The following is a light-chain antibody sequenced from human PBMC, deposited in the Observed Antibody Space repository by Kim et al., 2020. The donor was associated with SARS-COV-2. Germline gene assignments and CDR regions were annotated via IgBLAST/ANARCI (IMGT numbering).Light chain of an antibody. J-gene: IGLJ2*01. Sequence: GQSVTISCTGSSSDVGGYNYVSWYQQYPGKAPKLMIYEVSKRPSGVPDRFSGSKSGNTASLTVSGLQAEDEAEYYCSSYAGSNNLVFGGGTKLTVL. CDR2: EVS. CDR3: SSYAGSNNLV. V-gene: IGLV2-8*01. CDR1: SSDVGGYNY.